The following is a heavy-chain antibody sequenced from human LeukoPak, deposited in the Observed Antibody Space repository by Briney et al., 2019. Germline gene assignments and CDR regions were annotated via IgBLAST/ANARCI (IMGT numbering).Heavy chain of an antibody. D-gene: IGHD2-15*01. CDR3: ARGGLVVVVAATPSTTPGLLHWLDP. CDR2: ISAYNGST. V-gene: IGHV1-18*01. J-gene: IGHJ5*02. Sequence: GASVKVSCKASGYTFTSYGISWVRQAPGQGLEWMGWISAYNGSTKYAQKVLGRVTMTTDTSTSTAYMELRSLRSDDTAVYYCARGGLVVVVAATPSTTPGLLHWLDPWGQGTLVSVSS. CDR1: GYTFTSYG.